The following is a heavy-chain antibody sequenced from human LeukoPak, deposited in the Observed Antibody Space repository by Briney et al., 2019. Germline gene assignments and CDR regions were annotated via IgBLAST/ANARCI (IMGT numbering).Heavy chain of an antibody. CDR3: ASNLRYCSSTSCLLYYYYMDV. CDR2: IYYSGST. J-gene: IGHJ6*03. D-gene: IGHD2-2*01. Sequence: SETLSLTCTVSGGSISSGDYYWSWIRQPPGKGLEWIGYIYYSGSTYYNPSLKSRVTISVDTSRNQFSLKLSSVTAADTAVYYCASNLRYCSSTSCLLYYYYMDVWGKGITVTVSS. CDR1: GGSISSGDYY. V-gene: IGHV4-30-4*08.